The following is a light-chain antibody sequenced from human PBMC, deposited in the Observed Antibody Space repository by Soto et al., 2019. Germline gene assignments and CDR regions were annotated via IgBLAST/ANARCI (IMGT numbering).Light chain of an antibody. CDR2: KAS. CDR1: QSISSW. V-gene: IGKV1-5*03. Sequence: MQMPRAPKDRSASVGDRVSITCRASQSISSWLAWYQQKPGEAPKLLIYKASTLKSGVPSRFSGSGSGTEFTLTISCLQSDDSATYYCQHYHSYSETFGQGAKVDIK. CDR3: QHYHSYSET. J-gene: IGKJ1*01.